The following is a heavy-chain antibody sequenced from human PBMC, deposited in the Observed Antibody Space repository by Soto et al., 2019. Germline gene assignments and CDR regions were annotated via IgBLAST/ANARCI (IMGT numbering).Heavy chain of an antibody. J-gene: IGHJ4*02. D-gene: IGHD3-3*02. CDR3: ARQLSHICDS. V-gene: IGHV5-51*01. CDR2: IKPGTSDI. CDR1: GYKFGSAW. Sequence: GESLKISCKGVGYKFGSAWIGWVRQMPGKGLEWMGIIKPGTSDIRYSPSCRGHVTISAVEAVSTAYLQWSSLKASDTAMYYCARQLSHICDSWGQGTLVTVSS.